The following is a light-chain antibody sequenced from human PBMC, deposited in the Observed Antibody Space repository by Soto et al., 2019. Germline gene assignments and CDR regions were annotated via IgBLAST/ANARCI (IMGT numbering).Light chain of an antibody. CDR2: FGS. J-gene: IGKJ1*01. CDR3: RQAQQTPPT. CDR1: QSLLQSNGYNY. Sequence: DIVMTQSPLSLPVTPGEPASISCNSSQSLLQSNGYNYLDWYLQKPGQSPQLLIYFGSYRASGVPDRFSGSGSGTDFTLKIRRVEDEDVAICYGRQAQQTPPTFAQETKVDTK. V-gene: IGKV2-28*01.